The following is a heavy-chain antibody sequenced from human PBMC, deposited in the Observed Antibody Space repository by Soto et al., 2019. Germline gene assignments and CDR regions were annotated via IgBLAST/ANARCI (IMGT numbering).Heavy chain of an antibody. CDR1: GITFGGRA. D-gene: IGHD3-10*01. CDR3: ARGSNDSSPGSRIFDF. CDR2: ITDTGGDT. Sequence: EVQLLESGGGLVQPGGSLRLSCVASGITFGGRAMSWVRQAPGEGLQWVSTITDTGGDTKSADSVSGRFTSSRDNSKNPLYLRKSSLRADASAVYYCARGSNDSSPGSRIFDFCGRGALVTVSS. J-gene: IGHJ4*02. V-gene: IGHV3-23*01.